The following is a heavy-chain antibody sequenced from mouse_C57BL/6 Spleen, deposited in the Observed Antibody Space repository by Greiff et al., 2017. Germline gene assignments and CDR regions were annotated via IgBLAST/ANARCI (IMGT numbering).Heavy chain of an antibody. CDR3: ARGDGSRPFWYFDF. CDR2: INPNYGTT. V-gene: IGHV1-39*01. J-gene: IGHJ1*03. Sequence: EVQLQQSGPELVKPGASVKISCKASGYSFTDYNLNWVKQSNGKSLEWIGVINPNYGTTSYNQKFKGKATLTVDQSSSTAYMPLTSLTSENSAVSYCARGDGSRPFWYFDFWGTGTTVTVSS. CDR1: GYSFTDYN. D-gene: IGHD1-1*01.